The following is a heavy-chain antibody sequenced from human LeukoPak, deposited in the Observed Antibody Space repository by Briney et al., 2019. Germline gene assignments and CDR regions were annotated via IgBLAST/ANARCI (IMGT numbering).Heavy chain of an antibody. J-gene: IGHJ3*02. CDR2: ISGGGGST. Sequence: PGGTLRLSCAVSGFTVSSYAMSWVRQAPGKGLEWVSAISGGGGSTYYADSVKGRFTISRDNSKNTLYLQMNSLRAEDTAVYYCAKSLGLWFGELLTPTDAFDIWGQGTMVTVSS. CDR1: GFTVSSYA. CDR3: AKSLGLWFGELLTPTDAFDI. D-gene: IGHD3-10*01. V-gene: IGHV3-23*01.